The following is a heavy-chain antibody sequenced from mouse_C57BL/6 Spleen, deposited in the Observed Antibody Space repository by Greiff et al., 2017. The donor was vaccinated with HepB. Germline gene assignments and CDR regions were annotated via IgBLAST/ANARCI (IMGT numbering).Heavy chain of an antibody. Sequence: VQLQQPEAELVKPGASVKMSCKASGYTFTSYWITWVKQRPGQGLEWIGDIYPGSGSTNYNEKFKSKATLTVDTSSSTAYMQLSSLTSEDSAVYYCARRATVVDSWFAYGGQGTLVTVSA. D-gene: IGHD1-1*01. J-gene: IGHJ3*01. V-gene: IGHV1-55*01. CDR3: ARRATVVDSWFAY. CDR1: GYTFTSYW. CDR2: IYPGSGST.